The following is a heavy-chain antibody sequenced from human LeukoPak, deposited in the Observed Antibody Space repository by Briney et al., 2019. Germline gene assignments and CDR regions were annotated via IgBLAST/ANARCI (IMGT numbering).Heavy chain of an antibody. J-gene: IGHJ4*02. CDR2: ISSSSSYT. CDR1: GFTFSDYY. D-gene: IGHD5-12*01. Sequence: GGSLRLSCAASGFTFSDYYMSWIRQAPGKGLEWVSYISSSSSYTNYADSVKGRFTISRDNAKNSLYLQMNSLRAEDTAVYYCATSRNSGNGKSQFDYWGQGTLVTVSS. V-gene: IGHV3-11*06. CDR3: ATSRNSGNGKSQFDY.